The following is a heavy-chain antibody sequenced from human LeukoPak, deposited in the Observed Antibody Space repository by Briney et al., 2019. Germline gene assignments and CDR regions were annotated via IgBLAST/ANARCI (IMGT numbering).Heavy chain of an antibody. CDR1: GFTFSSYE. Sequence: GGSLRLSCAASGFTFSSYEMNWVRQAPGKGLEWVSYISSSGSTIYYADSVKGRFTISRDNSKNSLYLQMNSLRPEDTALYYCAKDIRGSTSWYGLDYWGQGTLVTVSS. D-gene: IGHD6-13*01. J-gene: IGHJ4*02. V-gene: IGHV3-48*03. CDR2: ISSSGSTI. CDR3: AKDIRGSTSWYGLDY.